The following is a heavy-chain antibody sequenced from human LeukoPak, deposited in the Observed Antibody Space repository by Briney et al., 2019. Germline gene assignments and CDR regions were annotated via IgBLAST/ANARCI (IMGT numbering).Heavy chain of an antibody. Sequence: SVKVSCKASGGTFSSYAISWVRQAPGQGLEWMGGIIPIFGTANYAQKFQGRVTITADKSTSTAYMELSSLRSEDTAVYYCARGSLGGYYYYYMDVWGKGTTVTVSS. CDR3: ARGSLGGYYYYYMDV. V-gene: IGHV1-69*06. CDR2: IIPIFGTA. D-gene: IGHD1-26*01. J-gene: IGHJ6*03. CDR1: GGTFSSYA.